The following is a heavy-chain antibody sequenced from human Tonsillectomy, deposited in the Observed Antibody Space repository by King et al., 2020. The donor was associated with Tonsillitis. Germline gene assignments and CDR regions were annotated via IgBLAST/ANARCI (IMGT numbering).Heavy chain of an antibody. CDR1: GGSINSYY. Sequence: VQLQESGPGLVKPSETLSLTCTVSGGSINSYYWSWIRQPAGKGLEWIGRIYTSGSTNYNPSLKSRVTMSVDTSKNQFSLKLSSVTAADTAVYYCARGIVAATSIWYLDLWGRGTLVTVSS. CDR2: IYTSGST. D-gene: IGHD1-26*01. CDR3: ARGIVAATSIWYLDL. V-gene: IGHV4-4*07. J-gene: IGHJ2*01.